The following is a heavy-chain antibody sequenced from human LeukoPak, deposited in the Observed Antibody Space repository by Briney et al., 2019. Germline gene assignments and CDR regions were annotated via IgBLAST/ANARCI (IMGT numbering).Heavy chain of an antibody. J-gene: IGHJ5*02. V-gene: IGHV1-2*02. Sequence: ASVKVSCKASGYTFTGYYMHWVRQAPGQGLEWMGWINPNSGGTNYAQKFQGRVTMTRDTSISTAYMELSRLRSDDTAVYYCAGTHKAYCSSTSCYKGGWFDPWGQGTLVTVSS. CDR1: GYTFTGYY. D-gene: IGHD2-2*02. CDR3: AGTHKAYCSSTSCYKGGWFDP. CDR2: INPNSGGT.